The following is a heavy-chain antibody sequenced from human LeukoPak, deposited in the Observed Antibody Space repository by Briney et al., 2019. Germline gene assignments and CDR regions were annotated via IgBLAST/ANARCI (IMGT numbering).Heavy chain of an antibody. V-gene: IGHV3-48*01. CDR3: AKRASGSGTSLYYFDY. CDR2: IATSSTI. D-gene: IGHD3-10*01. J-gene: IGHJ4*02. Sequence: PGGSLRLSCAASGFTFSSYTMNWVRQAPGKGLEWISFIATSSTISYADSVKGRFTISRDNSKNTLYLQMNSLRAEDTAVYHCAKRASGSGTSLYYFDYWGEGTLVTVSS. CDR1: GFTFSSYT.